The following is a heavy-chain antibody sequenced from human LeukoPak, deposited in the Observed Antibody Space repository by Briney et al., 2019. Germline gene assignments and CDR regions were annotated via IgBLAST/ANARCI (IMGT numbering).Heavy chain of an antibody. Sequence: GGSLRLSCAASGFTLSSYAMSWVRQAPGKGLEWVSAISGSGGSTYYADSVKGRFTISRDNSKNTLYLQMNGLRAEDTAVYYCAKGGTYSYGNFDYWGQGTLVTVSS. CDR3: AKGGTYSYGNFDY. V-gene: IGHV3-23*01. CDR2: ISGSGGST. J-gene: IGHJ4*02. CDR1: GFTLSSYA. D-gene: IGHD5-18*01.